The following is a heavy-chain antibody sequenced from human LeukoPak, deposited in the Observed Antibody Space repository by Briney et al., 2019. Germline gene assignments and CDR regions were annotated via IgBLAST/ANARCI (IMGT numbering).Heavy chain of an antibody. D-gene: IGHD6-13*01. V-gene: IGHV4-59*12. CDR1: GGSISSYY. CDR2: IYYSGRT. J-gene: IGHJ5*02. CDR3: ARVLAAAGNNWFDP. Sequence: SETLSLTCSVSGGSISSYYWNWIRQTPGKGLEWIGYIYYSGRTNYNPSLKSRVTISVDTSKNQFSLKLSSVTAADTAVYYCARVLAAAGNNWFDPWGQGTLVTVSS.